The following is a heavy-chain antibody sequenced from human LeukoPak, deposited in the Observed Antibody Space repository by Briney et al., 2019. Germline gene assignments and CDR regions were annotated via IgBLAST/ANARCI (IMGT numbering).Heavy chain of an antibody. V-gene: IGHV3-23*01. CDR3: ARDGGGWVIDY. J-gene: IGHJ4*02. D-gene: IGHD6-19*01. CDR1: GFTFSSYA. Sequence: GGSLRLSCAASGFTFSSYAMSWVRQAPGKGLEWVSAISGSGGSTYYADSVKGRFTISRDNAKNSLYLQMNSLRAEDTAVYYCARDGGGWVIDYWGQGTLVTVSS. CDR2: ISGSGGST.